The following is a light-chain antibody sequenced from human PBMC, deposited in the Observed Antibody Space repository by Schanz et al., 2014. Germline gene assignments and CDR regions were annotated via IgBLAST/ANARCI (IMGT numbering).Light chain of an antibody. CDR1: SGHHNYA. CDR2: LHSDGSH. V-gene: IGLV4-69*01. J-gene: IGLJ2*01. CDR3: QTRGTAMVI. Sequence: QPVLTQSPSASASLGASVKLTCTLSSGHHNYAIAWHQQQPEKGPRYLMRLHSDGSHIKGDGIPDRFSGSSSGAERYLTISSLQSEDEADYYCQTRGTAMVIFGGGTKVTVL.